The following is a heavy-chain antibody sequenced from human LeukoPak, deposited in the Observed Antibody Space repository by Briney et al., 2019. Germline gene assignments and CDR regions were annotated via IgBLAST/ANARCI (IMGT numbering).Heavy chain of an antibody. V-gene: IGHV4-59*01. CDR3: ASVPPSEYCSSTSCYGVGY. CDR2: IYYSGST. D-gene: IGHD2-2*01. CDR1: GGSISSYY. J-gene: IGHJ4*02. Sequence: PSETLSLTCTVSGGSISSYYWSWIRQPPGKGLEWIGYIYYSGSTNYNPSLKSRVTISADTSKNQFSLKLSSVTAADTAVYYCASVPPSEYCSSTSCYGVGYWGQGTLVTVSS.